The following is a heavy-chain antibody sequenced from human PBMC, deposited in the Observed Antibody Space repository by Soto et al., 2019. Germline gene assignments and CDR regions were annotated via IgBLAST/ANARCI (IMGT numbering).Heavy chain of an antibody. CDR2: ISAAGDP. CDR1: GFTFRNYD. J-gene: IGHJ6*04. V-gene: IGHV3-13*05. CDR3: ARTDRDFYGLDV. Sequence: EVQLVESGGGLVQPGGSLRLSCEASGFTFRNYDMHWVRQGTGKGLEWVSGISAAGDPDYADSVEGRFTISRENAQNSFFLQMNSLRVGDTAVYYCARTDRDFYGLDVWGKGTTVSVSS.